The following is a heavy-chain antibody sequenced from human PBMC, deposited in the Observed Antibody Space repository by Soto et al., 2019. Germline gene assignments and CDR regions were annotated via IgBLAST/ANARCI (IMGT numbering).Heavy chain of an antibody. CDR2: IYWNDVE. J-gene: IGHJ2*01. V-gene: IGHV2-5*01. Sequence: QITLKESGPTLVKPTQTLTLTCTFSGFSLTTSGVSVGWIRHPPGKALEWLAVIYWNDVERSSPSLKSRLTITKDIAKSQVLLTMTNMDPVDTATYFCARTTTSVVRAFGLWGRGTLVAVYS. D-gene: IGHD2-21*01. CDR1: GFSLTTSGVS. CDR3: ARTTTSVVRAFGL.